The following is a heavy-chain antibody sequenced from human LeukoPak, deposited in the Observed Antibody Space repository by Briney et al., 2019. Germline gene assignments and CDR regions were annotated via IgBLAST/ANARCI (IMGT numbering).Heavy chain of an antibody. CDR2: INPSGGST. Sequence: ASVKVSCKASGYTFTSYGISWVRQAPGQGLEWMGIINPSGGSTSYAQKFQGRVTMTRDTSTSTVYMELSSLRSEDTAVYYCARNDYYDSSGYYSGPRNWFDPWGQGTLVTVSS. V-gene: IGHV1-46*01. CDR3: ARNDYYDSSGYYSGPRNWFDP. J-gene: IGHJ5*02. CDR1: GYTFTSYG. D-gene: IGHD3-22*01.